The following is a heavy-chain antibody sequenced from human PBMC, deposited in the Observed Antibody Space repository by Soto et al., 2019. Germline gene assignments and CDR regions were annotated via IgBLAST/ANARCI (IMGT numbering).Heavy chain of an antibody. J-gene: IGHJ2*01. CDR1: GFTFSTYD. Sequence: EVQLLQSGGGLVQPGGSLRLSCAASGFTFSTYDMTWVRQAPGKGLEWVSSISDTGDTTYYADSVKGRFTISRDNSKNTLYLQMNSLRAEDTAEYYCAKDPTVTTSGWYFELWGRGTLVTVSS. V-gene: IGHV3-23*01. CDR3: AKDPTVTTSGWYFEL. D-gene: IGHD4-17*01. CDR2: ISDTGDTT.